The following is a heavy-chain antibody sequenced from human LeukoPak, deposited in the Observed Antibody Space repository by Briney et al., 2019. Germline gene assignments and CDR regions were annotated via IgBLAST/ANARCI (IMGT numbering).Heavy chain of an antibody. CDR2: ISYDGSNK. CDR1: GFTFSSYG. V-gene: IGHV3-30*18. J-gene: IGHJ4*02. CDR3: AKEHRYYYDSSGYYDQTFDY. D-gene: IGHD3-22*01. Sequence: GRSLRLSCAASGFTFSSYGMHWVRQAPGKGLEWVAVISYDGSNKYYADSVKGRFTISRDNSKNTLYLQVNSLRAEDTAVYYCAKEHRYYYDSSGYYDQTFDYWGQGTLVTVSS.